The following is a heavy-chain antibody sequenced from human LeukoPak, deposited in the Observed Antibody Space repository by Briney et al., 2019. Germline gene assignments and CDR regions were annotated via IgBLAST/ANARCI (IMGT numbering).Heavy chain of an antibody. CDR3: ARGLNCSSTSCYVRYYYFDY. CDR1: GGSFSGYY. CDR2: INHSGST. V-gene: IGHV4-34*01. D-gene: IGHD2-2*01. Sequence: SETLSLTCAVYGGSFSGYYWSWIRQPPGKGLEWIGEINHSGSTNYNPSLKSRVTISVDTSKNQFSLKLSSVTAADTAVYYCARGLNCSSTSCYVRYYYFDYWGQGTLVTVSS. J-gene: IGHJ4*02.